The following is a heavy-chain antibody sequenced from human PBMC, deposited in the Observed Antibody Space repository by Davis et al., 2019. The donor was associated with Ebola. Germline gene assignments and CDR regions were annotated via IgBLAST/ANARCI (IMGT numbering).Heavy chain of an antibody. CDR2: ISSSSSYI. CDR1: GFTFSSYS. CDR3: ARTAYSSGWYVLDY. Sequence: GESLKISCAASGFTFSSYSMNWVRQAPGKGLEWVSSISSSSSYIYYADSVKGRFTISRDTAKNSLYLQMNSLRAEDTAVYYCARTAYSSGWYVLDYWGQGTLVTVSS. J-gene: IGHJ4*02. D-gene: IGHD6-19*01. V-gene: IGHV3-21*01.